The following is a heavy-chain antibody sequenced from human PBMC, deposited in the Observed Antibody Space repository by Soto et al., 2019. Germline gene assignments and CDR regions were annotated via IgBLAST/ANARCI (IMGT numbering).Heavy chain of an antibody. CDR1: GYTFTSYG. V-gene: IGHV1-18*01. CDR3: ARESSGWYLGYFDY. Sequence: ASVKVSCKASGYTFTSYGISWVRQAPGQGLEWMGWISAYNCDTNYAQKLQGRVTMTTDTSTSTAYMELRSLRSDDTAVYYCARESSGWYLGYFDYWGQGTLVTVSS. CDR2: ISAYNCDT. J-gene: IGHJ4*02. D-gene: IGHD6-19*01.